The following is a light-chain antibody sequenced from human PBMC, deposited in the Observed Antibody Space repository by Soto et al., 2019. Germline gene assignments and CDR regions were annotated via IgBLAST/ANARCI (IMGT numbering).Light chain of an antibody. V-gene: IGKV1-39*01. CDR1: QSVTPY. CDR2: AAS. CDR3: QQSFSDPPLS. J-gene: IGKJ4*01. Sequence: DIQLTQSPSSLSASVGDIVTITRRASQSVTPYLNWYQQKPGKAPKLLISAASSLRDGVPSRFRGSGSGTVFTLTINSLHPEDCATYYCQQSFSDPPLSFGGGTRVEVK.